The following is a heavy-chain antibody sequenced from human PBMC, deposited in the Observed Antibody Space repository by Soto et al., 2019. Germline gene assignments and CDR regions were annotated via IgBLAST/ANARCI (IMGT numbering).Heavy chain of an antibody. D-gene: IGHD5-12*01. CDR2: IDPSDSYT. CDR1: GYSFTSYW. CDR3: ARSKGYSGYDWLYYYYGMDV. Sequence: SLKISCKGSGYSFTSYWISWVRQMPGKGLEWMGRIDPSDSYTNYGPYFQGHVTISADKSISTAYLQWSSLKASDTAMYYCARSKGYSGYDWLYYYYGMDVWGQGTTVTVSS. J-gene: IGHJ6*02. V-gene: IGHV5-10-1*01.